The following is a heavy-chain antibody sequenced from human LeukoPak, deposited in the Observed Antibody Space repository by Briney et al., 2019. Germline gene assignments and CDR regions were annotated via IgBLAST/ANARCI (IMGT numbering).Heavy chain of an antibody. V-gene: IGHV1-2*02. CDR1: GYTLTGYY. Sequence: ASVKVSCKASGYTLTGYYMHWVRQAPGQGLEWMGWINPNSGGTNYAQKFQGRVTMTRDTSISTAYMELSRLRSDDTAVYYCARDSSGYYTGRDFDYWGQGTLVTVSS. D-gene: IGHD3-22*01. J-gene: IGHJ4*02. CDR2: INPNSGGT. CDR3: ARDSSGYYTGRDFDY.